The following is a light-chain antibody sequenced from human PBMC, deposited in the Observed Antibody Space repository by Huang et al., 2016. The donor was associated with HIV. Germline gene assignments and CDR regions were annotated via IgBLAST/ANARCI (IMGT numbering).Light chain of an antibody. CDR2: GAS. J-gene: IGKJ3*01. Sequence: EIVMTQSPATLSVSPGGRATLSCRASQSVSSNLAWYQQKPGQAPRLLIYGASTRATGIPASFSGSGSGTEFTLTISSLQSEDFAVYYCQQYNNWPFFGPGTKVDIK. CDR3: QQYNNWPF. CDR1: QSVSSN. V-gene: IGKV3-15*01.